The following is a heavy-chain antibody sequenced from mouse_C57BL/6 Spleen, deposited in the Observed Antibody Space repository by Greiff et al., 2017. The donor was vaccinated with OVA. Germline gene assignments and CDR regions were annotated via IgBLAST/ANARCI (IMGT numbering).Heavy chain of an antibody. J-gene: IGHJ4*01. D-gene: IGHD1-1*01. CDR3: ARSYYYGSSWYAMDY. CDR2: IYPGDGDT. V-gene: IGHV1-82*01. CDR1: GYAFSSSW. Sequence: QVQLQQSGPELVKPGASVKISCKASGYAFSSSWMNWVKQRPGKGLEWIGRIYPGDGDTNYNGKFKGKATLTADKSSSTAYMQLSSLTSEDSAVYFCARSYYYGSSWYAMDYWGQGTSVTVSS.